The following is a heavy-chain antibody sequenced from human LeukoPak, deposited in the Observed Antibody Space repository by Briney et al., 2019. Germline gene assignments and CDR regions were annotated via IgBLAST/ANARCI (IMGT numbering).Heavy chain of an antibody. V-gene: IGHV1-2*02. CDR3: ARGGGIQSCGGKTCFRGFVY. CDR2: INPNSGDN. CDR1: GYGFSDYY. Sequence: ASVKVSCKASGYGFSDYYMHWVRQAPGQGLEYMGWINPNSGDNSCAQKFQGRVSMTRDTSITTLYMELTSLRSADTAVYFCARGGGIQSCGGKTCFRGFVYWGQGTLVTVPS. J-gene: IGHJ4*02. D-gene: IGHD2-21*01.